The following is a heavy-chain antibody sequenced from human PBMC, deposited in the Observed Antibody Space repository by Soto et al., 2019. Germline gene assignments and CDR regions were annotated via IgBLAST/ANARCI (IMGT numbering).Heavy chain of an antibody. CDR3: ARGPASSHWYFDL. CDR2: IYYSGST. CDR1: GGSISSGGYY. Sequence: QVQLQESGPGLVKPSQTLSLTCTVSGGSISSGGYYWSWIRQHPGKGLEWIGYIYYSGSTYYNPSLQSRVTISVDTSQYQFSLKLSSVTAADTAVYYCARGPASSHWYFDLWGRGTLVTVSS. J-gene: IGHJ2*01. V-gene: IGHV4-31*03.